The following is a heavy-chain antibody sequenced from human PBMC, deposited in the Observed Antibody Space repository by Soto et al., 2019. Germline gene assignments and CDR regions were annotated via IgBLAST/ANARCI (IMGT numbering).Heavy chain of an antibody. CDR2: IIPIFNTA. CDR1: GGTFSTYA. J-gene: IGHJ6*02. Sequence: QVQLVQSGAEVKKPGSSVKVSCKASGGTFSTYAIRWVRQAPGQGLEWMGGIIPIFNTANYPQKFQGRVTITADASTSTAYMEVSSLRSDDTAVYYCARDGGYDPSYYYYGMDVWGQGTTVIVSS. V-gene: IGHV1-69*01. D-gene: IGHD5-12*01. CDR3: ARDGGYDPSYYYYGMDV.